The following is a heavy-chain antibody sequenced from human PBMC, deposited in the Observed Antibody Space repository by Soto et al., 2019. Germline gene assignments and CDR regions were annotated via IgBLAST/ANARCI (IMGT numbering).Heavy chain of an antibody. J-gene: IGHJ4*02. D-gene: IGHD2-15*01. V-gene: IGHV4-39*01. CDR3: ARRSGGRCYND. CDR1: GGAVYADGYY. CDR2: IYYSGST. Sequence: QLQLQESGPGLVKPLDTLSLICTVSGGAVYADGYYWGWIRQPPGKGLEWIGNIYYSGSTYYNPSLKSRVTISIDPSKNQFYLKLNSVTAADTAVYSCARRSGGRCYNDWGQGTLVTVPS.